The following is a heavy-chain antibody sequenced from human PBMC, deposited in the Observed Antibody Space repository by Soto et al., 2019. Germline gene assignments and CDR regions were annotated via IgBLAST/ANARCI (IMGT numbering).Heavy chain of an antibody. Sequence: EVQLVETGGGLIQPGGSLRLSCVASGFSVSSNYMSWVRQLPGKGLDWVSVIYSGGSTKYADSVKGRFTISRDTSKNTLFLHMHSLRVQDTGVYYCAREYFYYYHGMDVWGQGTTVTVSS. J-gene: IGHJ6*02. CDR3: AREYFYYYHGMDV. CDR2: IYSGGST. CDR1: GFSVSSNY. V-gene: IGHV3-53*02.